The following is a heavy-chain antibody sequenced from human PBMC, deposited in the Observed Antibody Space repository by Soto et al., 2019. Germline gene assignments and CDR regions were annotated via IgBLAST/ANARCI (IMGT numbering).Heavy chain of an antibody. CDR3: TRDASRDSSARGWFDP. CDR1: GFTFSTYW. CDR2: IKQDGNEK. J-gene: IGHJ5*02. Sequence: GGSLRLSCAASGFTFSTYWMSWVRQAPGKGLEWVANIKQDGNEKYFVDSVKGRFTISRDNAKNSLHLQMNSLRAEDTAVYYCTRDASRDSSARGWFDPWGSGTLVTVSS. D-gene: IGHD6-13*01. V-gene: IGHV3-7*01.